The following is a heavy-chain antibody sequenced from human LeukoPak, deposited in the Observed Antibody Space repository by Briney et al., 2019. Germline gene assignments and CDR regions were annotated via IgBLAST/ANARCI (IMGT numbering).Heavy chain of an antibody. CDR2: VNPDDSDT. Sequence: PGESLKISCKGSGYSFTSHWIGWVRQMPGKGLEWMGIVNPDDSDTIYSPSFQGQVTISADESITTAYLQWSSLKASDTAMHYCARLRWPRGGRSSFDYWGQGALVTVSS. J-gene: IGHJ4*02. V-gene: IGHV5-51*01. D-gene: IGHD3-10*01. CDR3: ARLRWPRGGRSSFDY. CDR1: GYSFTSHW.